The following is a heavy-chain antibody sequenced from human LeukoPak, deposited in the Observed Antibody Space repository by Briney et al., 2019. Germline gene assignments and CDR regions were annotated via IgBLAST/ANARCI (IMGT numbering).Heavy chain of an antibody. J-gene: IGHJ4*02. CDR2: IKEAGHEK. CDR1: GFTFSSHW. D-gene: IGHD4-17*01. CDR3: ARHGYYVFDY. Sequence: GGSLRLSCAGSGFTFSSHWMGWVRQAPGKGLEWLANIKEAGHEKYYVDSVQGRFTISRDNAKNSLFLQMDSLRAEDTAVYFCARHGYYVFDYWGQGTLVTVSS. V-gene: IGHV3-7*01.